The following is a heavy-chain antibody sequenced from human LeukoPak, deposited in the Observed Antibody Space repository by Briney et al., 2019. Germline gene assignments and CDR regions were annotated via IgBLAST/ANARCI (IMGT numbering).Heavy chain of an antibody. Sequence: PPETLSLTCAVYGGSFSGYYWSWIRQPPGKGLEWIGEINHSGSTNYNPSLKSRVTISVDTSKNQFSLKLSSVTAADTAVYYCARVGYGMDVWGQGTTVTVSS. V-gene: IGHV4-34*01. J-gene: IGHJ6*02. CDR3: ARVGYGMDV. CDR1: GGSFSGYY. CDR2: INHSGST.